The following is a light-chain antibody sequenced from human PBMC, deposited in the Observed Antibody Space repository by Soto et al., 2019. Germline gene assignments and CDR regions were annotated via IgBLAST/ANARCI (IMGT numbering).Light chain of an antibody. CDR3: QQLNSYPIT. J-gene: IGKJ5*01. Sequence: IQLTQSPSSLSASVGDRVTITCRPSQGINTFLAWYQQKAGKAPKLLIYAASTLQSGVPSRFSGSGSGTDFTLTISSLQSEDFATYYCQQLNSYPITFGQGTRLEIK. CDR1: QGINTF. CDR2: AAS. V-gene: IGKV1-9*01.